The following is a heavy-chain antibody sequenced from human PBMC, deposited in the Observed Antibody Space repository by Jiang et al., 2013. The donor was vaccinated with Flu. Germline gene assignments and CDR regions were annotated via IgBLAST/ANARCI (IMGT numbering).Heavy chain of an antibody. CDR1: GVSISSGGYY. V-gene: IGHV4-31*03. Sequence: GLVKPSQTLSLTCTVSGVSISSGGYYWSWLRQHPGRGLEWIAYTYYSGRTYYNPTLKSRITISVDTSKNQFSLKLSSVTAADTAVYYCARGATLGYGYGHDYWGQGTLVTVSS. CDR3: ARGATLGYGYGHDY. CDR2: TYYSGRT. J-gene: IGHJ4*02. D-gene: IGHD5-18*01.